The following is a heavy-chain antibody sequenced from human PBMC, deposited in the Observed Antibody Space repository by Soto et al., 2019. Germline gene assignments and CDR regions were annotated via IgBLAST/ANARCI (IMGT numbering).Heavy chain of an antibody. Sequence: EVQLVESGGGLVQPGGSLKLSCAASGFTFSGSAMHWVRQASGKGLEWVGHIRSKANSYATAYAASVKGRFTISRDDSKNTAYLQMNSLKTEDTAVYYCTSPGIAAATLYWYFDLWGRGTLVTVSS. CDR1: GFTFSGSA. V-gene: IGHV3-73*01. J-gene: IGHJ2*01. CDR3: TSPGIAAATLYWYFDL. D-gene: IGHD6-13*01. CDR2: IRSKANSYAT.